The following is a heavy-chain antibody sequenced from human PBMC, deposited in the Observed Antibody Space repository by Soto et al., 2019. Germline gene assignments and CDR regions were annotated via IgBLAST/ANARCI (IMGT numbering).Heavy chain of an antibody. CDR3: ARRAGSSSVDWFDP. D-gene: IGHD6-6*01. CDR2: INPNSGDT. J-gene: IGHJ5*02. V-gene: IGHV1-2*02. CDR1: GYTFTGYY. Sequence: ASVKVSCKASGYTFTGYYMHWERQAPGQVLEWMGWINPNSGDTNYAQKFQGRVTMTRDTSISTAYMELSRLTSDDTAVYFCARRAGSSSVDWFDPWGQGTLVTVS.